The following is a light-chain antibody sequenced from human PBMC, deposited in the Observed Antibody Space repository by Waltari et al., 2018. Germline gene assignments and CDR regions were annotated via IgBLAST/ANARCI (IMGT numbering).Light chain of an antibody. V-gene: IGKV4-1*01. CDR2: WAS. Sequence: DIVMTQSPDSLAVSLGERVTINCRSSQNPLYNSDHKNYLAWFQQKPGQPPKLLIYWASTRESGVPDRFSGSGSGTEFTLTISSLQAADVAVYYCQQCYSTPYTFGQGTKLEIK. J-gene: IGKJ2*01. CDR3: QQCYSTPYT. CDR1: QNPLYNSDHKNY.